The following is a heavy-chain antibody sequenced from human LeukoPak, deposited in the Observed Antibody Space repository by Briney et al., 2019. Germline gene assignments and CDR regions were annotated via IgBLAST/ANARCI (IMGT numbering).Heavy chain of an antibody. D-gene: IGHD4-17*01. J-gene: IGHJ4*02. CDR3: AREDYGDSAVFDY. CDR1: GFTFSSYA. Sequence: PGGSLRLSCAASGFTFSSYAMHWVGQAPGKGLEWVAVISYDGSNKYYADSVKGRFTISRDNSKNTLYLQMNSLRAEDTAVYYCAREDYGDSAVFDYWGQGTLVTVSS. CDR2: ISYDGSNK. V-gene: IGHV3-30-3*01.